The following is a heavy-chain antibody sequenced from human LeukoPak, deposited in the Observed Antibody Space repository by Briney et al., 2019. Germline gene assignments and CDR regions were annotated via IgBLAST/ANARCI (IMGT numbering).Heavy chain of an antibody. Sequence: PSETLSLTCAANGGSFSGYYWSWIRQPPGKGLEWIGEINHSGSVNYNPSLKSRVTISVDTSKNQFSLKLRSVTAADTAVYYCAREFGYCTNGVCYRGFDPWGQGTLVTVSS. CDR3: AREFGYCTNGVCYRGFDP. V-gene: IGHV4-34*01. CDR2: INHSGSV. J-gene: IGHJ5*02. CDR1: GGSFSGYY. D-gene: IGHD2-8*01.